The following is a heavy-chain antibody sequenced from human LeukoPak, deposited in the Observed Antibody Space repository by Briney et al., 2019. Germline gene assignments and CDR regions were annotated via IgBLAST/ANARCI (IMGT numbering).Heavy chain of an antibody. CDR1: GYTFTSYD. Sequence: ASVKVSCKASGYTFTSYDINWVRQATGQGLEWMGWMNPNSGNTGYAQKFQGRVTMTRNTSISTAYMELSSLRSEDTAVYYCARDTVVGATNLPTYYFDYWGQGTLVTVSS. CDR2: MNPNSGNT. CDR3: ARDTVVGATNLPTYYFDY. J-gene: IGHJ4*02. D-gene: IGHD1-26*01. V-gene: IGHV1-8*01.